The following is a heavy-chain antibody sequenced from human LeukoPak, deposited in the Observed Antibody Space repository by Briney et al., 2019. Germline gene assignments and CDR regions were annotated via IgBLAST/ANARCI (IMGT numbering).Heavy chain of an antibody. D-gene: IGHD5-24*01. CDR3: ARGDGYNSRRFDP. J-gene: IGHJ5*02. CDR2: IHHSGST. Sequence: SETLSLTCAVYGGSFSGYYWSWIRQPPGKGLEWIGEIHHSGSTNYNPSLKSRVTISVDTSKNQFSLKLSSVTAADTAVYYCARGDGYNSRRFDPWGHGTLVTVSS. CDR1: GGSFSGYY. V-gene: IGHV4-34*01.